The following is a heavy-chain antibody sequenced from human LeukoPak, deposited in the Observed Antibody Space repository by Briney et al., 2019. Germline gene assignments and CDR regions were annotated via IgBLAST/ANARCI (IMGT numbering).Heavy chain of an antibody. CDR3: ASVLSGIAVAGSFDP. D-gene: IGHD6-19*01. CDR2: IIPILGIA. Sequence: SVKVSCKASGGTFSSYAISWVRQAPGQGLEWMGRIIPILGIANYAQKFQGRVTITADKSTSTAYMELSSLGSEDTAVYYCASVLSGIAVAGSFDPWGQGTLVTVSS. J-gene: IGHJ5*02. CDR1: GGTFSSYA. V-gene: IGHV1-69*04.